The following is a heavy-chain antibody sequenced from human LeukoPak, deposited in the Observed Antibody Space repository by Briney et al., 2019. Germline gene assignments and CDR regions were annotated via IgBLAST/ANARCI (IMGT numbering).Heavy chain of an antibody. D-gene: IGHD6-19*01. V-gene: IGHV3-30*04. Sequence: GGSLRLSCAASGFTFSSYAMHWVRQAPGKGLEWVAVISYDGSNKYYADSVKGRFTISRDNAKNSLYLQMNGLRVEDTALYYCAKAEGYSSGWYPDWGQGTLVTVSS. J-gene: IGHJ4*02. CDR3: AKAEGYSSGWYPD. CDR1: GFTFSSYA. CDR2: ISYDGSNK.